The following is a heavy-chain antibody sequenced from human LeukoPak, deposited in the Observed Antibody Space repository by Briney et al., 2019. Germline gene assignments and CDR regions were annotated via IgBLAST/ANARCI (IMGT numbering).Heavy chain of an antibody. V-gene: IGHV3-30*18. Sequence: GGSLRLSCAASGFTFSSYGMHWVRQAPGKGLEWVAVISYDGSNKYYADSVKGRFTISRDNSKNTLYLQMNSLRAEDTAVYYCAKDRGLYSGYGSYYYGMDVWGQGTTVTVSS. CDR2: ISYDGSNK. CDR3: AKDRGLYSGYGSYYYGMDV. J-gene: IGHJ6*02. CDR1: GFTFSSYG. D-gene: IGHD5-12*01.